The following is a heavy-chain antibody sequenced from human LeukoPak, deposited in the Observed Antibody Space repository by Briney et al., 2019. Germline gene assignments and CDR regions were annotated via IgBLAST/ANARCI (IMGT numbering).Heavy chain of an antibody. V-gene: IGHV3-30*18. CDR1: GFTFSSYG. CDR3: AKGNGRLDI. D-gene: IGHD1-26*01. Sequence: GGSLRLSCAASGFTFSSYGMHWVRQAPGKGLEWVAVISYDGSNKYYADSVKGRFTISRDNSKNTLYLQMNSLRAEDTAVYYCAKGNGRLDIWGQGTMVTVSS. CDR2: ISYDGSNK. J-gene: IGHJ3*02.